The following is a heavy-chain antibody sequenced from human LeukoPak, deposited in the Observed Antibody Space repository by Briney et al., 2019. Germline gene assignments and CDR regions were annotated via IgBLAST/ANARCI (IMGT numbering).Heavy chain of an antibody. V-gene: IGHV1-46*03. CDR3: ARNYYDSSGYYYKPFDP. D-gene: IGHD3-22*01. Sequence: ASVKVSCKASGYTFTSYYMHWVRQAPGQGLEWMGIINPSGGSTSYAQKFQGRVTMTRDTSTSTVYMELSSLRSEDTAVYYCARNYYDSSGYYYKPFDPWGQGTLVTVSS. J-gene: IGHJ5*02. CDR2: INPSGGST. CDR1: GYTFTSYY.